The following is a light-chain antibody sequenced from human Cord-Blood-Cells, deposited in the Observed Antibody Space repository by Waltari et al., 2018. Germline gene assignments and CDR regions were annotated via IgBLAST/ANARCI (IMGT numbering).Light chain of an antibody. Sequence: EIVLTQSPPTLSVSPRDRATLSCRASQSVSSNLAWYQQTPGQAPRLLIYGASTRATGSPARFSGSGSGTEFTLTISSLQSEDFAVYYCQQYNNWWTFGQGTKVGIK. J-gene: IGKJ1*01. V-gene: IGKV3-15*01. CDR3: QQYNNWWT. CDR2: GAS. CDR1: QSVSSN.